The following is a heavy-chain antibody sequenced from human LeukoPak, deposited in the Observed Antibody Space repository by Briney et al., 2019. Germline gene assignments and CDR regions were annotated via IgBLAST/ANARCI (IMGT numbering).Heavy chain of an antibody. J-gene: IGHJ5*02. D-gene: IGHD6-13*01. V-gene: IGHV4-38-2*02. CDR2: IYYRGST. CDR3: ARDRGQQLAVWFDP. CDR1: GYSISSGYY. Sequence: SETLSLTCTVSGYSISSGYYWGWIRQPPGRGLEWIASIYYRGSTHYNPSLASLKSRVTISADTSKNQFSLKLSSVTAADTAVYYCARDRGQQLAVWFDPWGQGTLVTVSS.